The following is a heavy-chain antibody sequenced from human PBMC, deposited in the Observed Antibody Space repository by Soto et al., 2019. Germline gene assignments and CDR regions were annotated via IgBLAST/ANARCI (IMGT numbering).Heavy chain of an antibody. D-gene: IGHD6-13*01. Sequence: EVQLLASGGGLVQPGGSLRLSCAVSGFTFSSYAMSWVRQAPGKGLEWVSAISGSGGSTYYADSVKGRFTISRDNSKNTLYLQMNSLRAEDTAVYYCAKRKQQLFPFARAFDIWGQGTMVTVSS. CDR1: GFTFSSYA. J-gene: IGHJ3*02. CDR2: ISGSGGST. V-gene: IGHV3-23*01. CDR3: AKRKQQLFPFARAFDI.